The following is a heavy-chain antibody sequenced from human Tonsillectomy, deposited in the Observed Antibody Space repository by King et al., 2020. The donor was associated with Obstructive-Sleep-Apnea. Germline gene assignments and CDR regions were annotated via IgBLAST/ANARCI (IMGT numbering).Heavy chain of an antibody. J-gene: IGHJ4*02. Sequence: QLVQSGGGLVKPGGPLRLSCAASGFTFSSYNMNWVRQAPGKGLEWVSSISSSSSYIYYADSVKGRFTISRDNAKNSLYLQMNSLRAEDTAVYYCARDHYYDSSGYYGYWGQGTLVTVSS. CDR1: GFTFSSYN. V-gene: IGHV3-21*01. D-gene: IGHD3-22*01. CDR2: ISSSSSYI. CDR3: ARDHYYDSSGYYGY.